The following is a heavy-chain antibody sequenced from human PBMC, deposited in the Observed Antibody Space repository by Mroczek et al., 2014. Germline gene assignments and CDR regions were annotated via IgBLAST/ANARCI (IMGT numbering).Heavy chain of an antibody. CDR2: IDYSGST. V-gene: IGHV4-31*03. D-gene: IGHD2-2*01. CDR3: ARDRYCSSTSCREGALDI. Sequence: VQLVESGPGLVKPSQTLSLTCTVSGDSISSDDYYWSWIRQHPGKGLEWIGYIDYSGSTNYSPSLKSRVRISVDTSKNQFSLKLNSVTDADTAVYYCARDRYCSSTSCREGALDIWGQGTMVTVSS. CDR1: GDSISSDDYY. J-gene: IGHJ3*02.